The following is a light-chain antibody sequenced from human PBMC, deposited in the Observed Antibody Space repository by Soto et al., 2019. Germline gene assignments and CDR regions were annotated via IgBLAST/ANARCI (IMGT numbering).Light chain of an antibody. Sequence: EIVLTQSPATLSLSPGERATLSCRASQSFNNYVSWFQQRFGQSPRLLIFDDSNRATGIPARFSGSGSGTDFTLTISSLVPADVSNYYYQQSSNWLLTFGQGTRLEIK. V-gene: IGKV3-11*01. J-gene: IGKJ5*01. CDR1: QSFNNY. CDR3: QQSSNWLLT. CDR2: DDS.